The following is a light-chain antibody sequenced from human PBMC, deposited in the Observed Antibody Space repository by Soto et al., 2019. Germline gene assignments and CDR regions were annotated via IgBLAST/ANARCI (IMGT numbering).Light chain of an antibody. J-gene: IGLJ2*01. CDR3: SSYTSSSPHVV. CDR1: SSDVGGYNY. CDR2: EVS. Sequence: QSALTQPASVSGSPGQSITISCTGTSSDVGGYNYVSWYQQLPGKAPKLMIYEVSNRPSGVSNRFSGSKSGNTASLTISGLQAEDEADFYCSSYTSSSPHVVFGGGTKLTVL. V-gene: IGLV2-14*01.